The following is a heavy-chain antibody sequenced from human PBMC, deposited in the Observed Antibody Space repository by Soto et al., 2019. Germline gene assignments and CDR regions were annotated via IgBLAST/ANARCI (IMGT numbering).Heavy chain of an antibody. CDR2: ILSGGTTK. CDR3: LRDGGEFDY. J-gene: IGHJ4*02. V-gene: IGHV3-33*01. D-gene: IGHD3-16*01. Sequence: QVQLVESGGGVVQPGRSLRLSCAASGFIFSSYGIHWVRQAPGKGLEWVAIILSGGTTKYYADSLKGRFTISRDDSKNTVYLQMNSLRVEDTAVYYCLRDGGEFDYWGQGTLVTVSS. CDR1: GFIFSSYG.